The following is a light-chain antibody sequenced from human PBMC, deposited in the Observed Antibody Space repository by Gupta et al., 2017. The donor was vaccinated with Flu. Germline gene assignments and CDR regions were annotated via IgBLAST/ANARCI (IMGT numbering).Light chain of an antibody. CDR1: ALPNQY. CDR3: HSSDISVTAV. V-gene: IGLV3-25*02. Sequence: SYELTQPPSAYVSPGPTARITGSGDALPNQYACCYQQNPAQAPVLFIYKDSESPAGPPERFSGSSAGTTVTLTISGVQDEDAADYYCHSSDISVTAVFGGGTKLTVL. CDR2: KDS. J-gene: IGLJ2*01.